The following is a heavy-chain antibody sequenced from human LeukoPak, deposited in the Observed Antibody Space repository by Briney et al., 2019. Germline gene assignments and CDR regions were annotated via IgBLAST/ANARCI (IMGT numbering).Heavy chain of an antibody. CDR1: GGSISSSSYY. CDR3: ARLCPGSASGSWYSVGIYYFDY. D-gene: IGHD6-13*01. CDR2: IYYSGST. J-gene: IGHJ4*02. Sequence: PSETLSLTCTVSGGSISSSSYYWGWIRQPPGKGLEWIGSIYYSGSTYYNPSLKSRVTISVDTSKNQFSLKLSSVTAADTAVYYCARLCPGSASGSWYSVGIYYFDYWGQGTLVTVSS. V-gene: IGHV4-39*01.